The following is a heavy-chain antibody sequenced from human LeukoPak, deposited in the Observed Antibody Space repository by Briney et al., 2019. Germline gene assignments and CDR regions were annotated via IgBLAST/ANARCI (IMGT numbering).Heavy chain of an antibody. CDR3: ARMEDFWSGSSAFDI. Sequence: SETLSLTCTVSGGSISSYYWSWIRQPAGKGLEWIGRIYTSGSTNYNPSLKSRVTMSVDTSKNQFSLKLSSVTAADTAVYYCARMEDFWSGSSAFDIWGQGTMVTVSS. D-gene: IGHD3-3*01. V-gene: IGHV4-4*07. CDR2: IYTSGST. J-gene: IGHJ3*02. CDR1: GGSISSYY.